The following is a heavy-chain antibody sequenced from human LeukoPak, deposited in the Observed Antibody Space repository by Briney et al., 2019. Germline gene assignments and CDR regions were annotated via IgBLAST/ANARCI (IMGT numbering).Heavy chain of an antibody. D-gene: IGHD5-24*01. V-gene: IGHV4-34*01. J-gene: IGHJ3*02. CDR2: INHSGST. Sequence: PSETLSLTCAVYGGSFSGYYWSWIRQPPGKGLEWIGEINHSGSTNYNPSLKSRVTISVDTSKNQFSLKLSSVTAADTAVYYCARGMRWLQLRSVAFDIWGQGTMVTVSS. CDR1: GGSFSGYY. CDR3: ARGMRWLQLRSVAFDI.